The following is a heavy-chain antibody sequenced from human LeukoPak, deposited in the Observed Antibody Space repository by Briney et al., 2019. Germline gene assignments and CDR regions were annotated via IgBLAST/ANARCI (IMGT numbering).Heavy chain of an antibody. Sequence: PSETLSLTCTVSGGSISSYYWSWIRQPPGKGLEWIGYIYYSGSTNYNPSLKSRVTISVDTSKNQFSLKLSSVTAADTAVYYCARRIRITVVRGVIGWFDPWGQGTLVTVSS. V-gene: IGHV4-59*01. J-gene: IGHJ5*02. CDR3: ARRIRITVVRGVIGWFDP. CDR2: IYYSGST. D-gene: IGHD3-10*01. CDR1: GGSISSYY.